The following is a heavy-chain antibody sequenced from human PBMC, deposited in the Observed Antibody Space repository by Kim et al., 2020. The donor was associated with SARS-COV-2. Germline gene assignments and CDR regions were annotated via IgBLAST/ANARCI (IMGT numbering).Heavy chain of an antibody. V-gene: IGHV2-70*01. CDR3: ARTLYGPYYYYYGMDV. CDR1: GFSLSTSGMC. D-gene: IGHD3-10*01. J-gene: IGHJ6*02. Sequence: SGPTLVNPTQTLTLTCTFSGFSLSTSGMCVSWIRQPPGKALEWLALIDWDDDKYYSTSLKTRLTISKDTSKNQVVLTMTNMDPVDTATYYCARTLYGPYYYYYGMDVWGQGTTVTVSS. CDR2: IDWDDDK.